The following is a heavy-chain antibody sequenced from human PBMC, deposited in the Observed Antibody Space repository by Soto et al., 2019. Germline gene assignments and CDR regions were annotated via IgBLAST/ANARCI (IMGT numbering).Heavy chain of an antibody. CDR2: IYYSGST. Sequence: LSLTCTVSGGSISSGGYYWSWIRQHPGKGLEWIGYIYYSGSTYYNPSLKSRVTISVDTSKNQFSLKLSSVTAADTAVYYCARFYMVRGVMGAFDIWGQGTMVTVSS. CDR1: GGSISSGGYY. CDR3: ARFYMVRGVMGAFDI. V-gene: IGHV4-31*03. D-gene: IGHD3-10*01. J-gene: IGHJ3*02.